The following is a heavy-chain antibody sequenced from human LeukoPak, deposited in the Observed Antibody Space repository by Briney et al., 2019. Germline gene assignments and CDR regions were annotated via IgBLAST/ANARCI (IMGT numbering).Heavy chain of an antibody. CDR3: AKDREITFGGVTFDY. Sequence: PGGSLRLSCAASGFTFSSYGMHWVRQAPGKGLEWVAVISYDGSNKYYADSVKGRFTISRDNSKNTLYLQMNSLRAEDTAVYYCAKDREITFGGVTFDYWGQGTLVTVSS. J-gene: IGHJ4*02. V-gene: IGHV3-30*18. D-gene: IGHD3-16*01. CDR1: GFTFSSYG. CDR2: ISYDGSNK.